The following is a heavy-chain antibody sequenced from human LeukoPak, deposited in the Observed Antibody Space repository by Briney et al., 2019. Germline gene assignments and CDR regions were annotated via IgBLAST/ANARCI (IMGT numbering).Heavy chain of an antibody. D-gene: IGHD3-10*01. CDR1: EFTFSSYA. CDR2: ISYDGSNK. J-gene: IGHJ4*02. V-gene: IGHV3-30*04. Sequence: RSLRLSCPASEFTFSSYAMHWARQAPGKGLDWVAVISYDGSNKYYADSVKARFTISRDNSKNTLYLQMNSLRAEDTAVYYCARDSEVQLWFGELPSGTLVWGQGTVVTVSS. CDR3: ARDSEVQLWFGELPSGTLV.